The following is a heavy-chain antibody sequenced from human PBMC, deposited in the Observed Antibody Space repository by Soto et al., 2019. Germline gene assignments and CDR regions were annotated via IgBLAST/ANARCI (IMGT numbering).Heavy chain of an antibody. CDR3: TTFTVVTANDN. D-gene: IGHD2-21*02. CDR1: GFSLSNVW. V-gene: IGHV3-15*07. Sequence: EVQLVESGGGLVKPGESLRLSCAASGFSLSNVWMNWVRQAPGKGLEWVGRIKSESDGGTTGYGAPVRGRFTISRDDSSNTVYLQMNSLRTDDTAVYYCTTFTVVTANDNWGQGALVTVSS. J-gene: IGHJ4*01. CDR2: IKSESDGGTT.